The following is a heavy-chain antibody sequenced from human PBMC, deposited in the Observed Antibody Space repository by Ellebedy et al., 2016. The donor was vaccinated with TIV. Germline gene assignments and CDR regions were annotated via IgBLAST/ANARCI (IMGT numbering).Heavy chain of an antibody. CDR3: ARSLTSKKPLDS. J-gene: IGHJ4*02. V-gene: IGHV1-2*02. Sequence: AASVKVSCKASAYTFTAYLVNWVRQAPGHGLEWMGWVDPNSGGTDYAQKFQARVTMTRDTSITTAYMELTGLRSDDTGVYYCARSLTSKKPLDSWGQGTLLTVSS. CDR1: AYTFTAYL. D-gene: IGHD3-9*01. CDR2: VDPNSGGT.